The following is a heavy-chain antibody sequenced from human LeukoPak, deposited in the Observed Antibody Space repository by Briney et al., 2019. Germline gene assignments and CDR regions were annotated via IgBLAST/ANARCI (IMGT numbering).Heavy chain of an antibody. CDR3: AKDQGQAVVPRRFDN. V-gene: IGHV3-23*01. D-gene: IGHD2-2*01. Sequence: PGGSLRLSCAASGFMFSNFAMSWVRQAPGKGLEWVSTIYYSGGNTYSADSVKGRFTFSRDNAKNTLYLQMNSLRAEDTAVYYCAKDQGQAVVPRRFDNRGQGTLVTVSS. CDR1: GFMFSNFA. J-gene: IGHJ4*02. CDR2: IYYSGGNT.